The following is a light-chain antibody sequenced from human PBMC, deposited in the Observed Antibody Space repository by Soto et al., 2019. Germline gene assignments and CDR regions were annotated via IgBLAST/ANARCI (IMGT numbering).Light chain of an antibody. J-gene: IGLJ1*01. CDR3: GSWDSSLSAYV. V-gene: IGLV1-51*01. Sequence: QSVLTQPPSVSAAPGQKVTISCSGSSSNIGNNYVSWYQQLPGTAPKLLIYDDNKRPSGIPDRFSGSKSGTSATLGITGFQTGDEADYYCGSWDSSLSAYVFGTGTQLTVL. CDR2: DDN. CDR1: SSNIGNNY.